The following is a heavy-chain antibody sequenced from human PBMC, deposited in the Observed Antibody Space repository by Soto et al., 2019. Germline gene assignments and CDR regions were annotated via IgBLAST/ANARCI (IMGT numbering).Heavy chain of an antibody. CDR1: GFTFSDYY. CDR2: ISGSGGST. Sequence: GGSLRLSCASSGFTFSDYYMILIRQAPGKGLEWVSAISGSGGSTYYADSVKGRFTISRDNSKNTLYLQMNSLRAEDTAVYYCAKDGYHSGINWFDPWGQGTLVTVSS. D-gene: IGHD1-26*01. CDR3: AKDGYHSGINWFDP. V-gene: IGHV3-23*01. J-gene: IGHJ5*02.